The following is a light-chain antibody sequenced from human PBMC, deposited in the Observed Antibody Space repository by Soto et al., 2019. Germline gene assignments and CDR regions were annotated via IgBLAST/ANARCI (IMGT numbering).Light chain of an antibody. CDR1: SGHSSDA. J-gene: IGLJ3*02. CDR3: QTWGTGIRV. Sequence: QTVVTQSPSAAASLGASVKLTCTLSSGHSSDAIAWHQQQPEKGPRFLMKVNSDGSHYKGDGIPDRFSGSSSGTERYLTISSLQSEDEGDYYCQTWGTGIRVFGGGTKLTVL. CDR2: VNSDGSH. V-gene: IGLV4-69*01.